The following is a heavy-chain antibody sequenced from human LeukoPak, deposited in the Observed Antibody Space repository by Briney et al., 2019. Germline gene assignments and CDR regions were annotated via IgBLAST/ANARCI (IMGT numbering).Heavy chain of an antibody. V-gene: IGHV3-9*01. D-gene: IGHD2-15*01. CDR3: VRPELPGWSVLFDF. CDR1: GFTFDDYA. Sequence: GGSLRLSCAASGFTFDDYAMHWVRQAPGKGLEWVSGISWNSGNIVYADSVKGRFTISRDNAKNSLYLQMNSLRADDTAVYYCVRPELPGWSVLFDFWGQGTLVTVSS. CDR2: ISWNSGNI. J-gene: IGHJ4*02.